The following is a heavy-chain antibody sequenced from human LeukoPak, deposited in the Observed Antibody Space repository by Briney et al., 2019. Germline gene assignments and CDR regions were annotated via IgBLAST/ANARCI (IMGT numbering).Heavy chain of an antibody. Sequence: PGGSLRLSCAASGFTFSSYWMNWARQAPGKGLEWVASINHNGNVNYYVDSVKGRFTISRDNAKNSLYLQMNSLRAEDTAVYYCARVKAVAGTGDYWGQGTLVTVSS. J-gene: IGHJ4*02. D-gene: IGHD6-19*01. V-gene: IGHV3-7*01. CDR2: INHNGNVN. CDR1: GFTFSSYW. CDR3: ARVKAVAGTGDY.